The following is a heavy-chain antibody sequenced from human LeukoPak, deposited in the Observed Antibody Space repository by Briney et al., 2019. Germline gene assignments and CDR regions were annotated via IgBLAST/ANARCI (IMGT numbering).Heavy chain of an antibody. D-gene: IGHD3-3*01. CDR2: IYYIGRT. Sequence: SETLSLTCTVSGGSISSYYWSWLRQPPGRGLDWIGYIYYIGRTNYNPSLKSRVTISVDTSKNQFSLKLSSVTAADTAVYYCARQSWREIHGRMAFDYWGQGTLVTVSS. J-gene: IGHJ4*02. CDR3: ARQSWREIHGRMAFDY. CDR1: GGSISSYY. V-gene: IGHV4-59*08.